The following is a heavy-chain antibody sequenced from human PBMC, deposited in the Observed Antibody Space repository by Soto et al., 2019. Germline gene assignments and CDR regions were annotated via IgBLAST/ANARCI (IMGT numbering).Heavy chain of an antibody. CDR1: GFTFSSYW. J-gene: IGHJ6*02. CDR3: AREGRAVRAVADYYYYYGMDV. V-gene: IGHV3-74*01. CDR2: INSDGSST. D-gene: IGHD6-19*01. Sequence: GGSLRLSCAASGFTFSSYWMHWVRQAPGKGLVWVSRINSDGSSTSYADSVKGRFTISRDNAKNTLYLQMNSLRAEDTAVYYCAREGRAVRAVADYYYYYGMDVWGQGTTVTVSS.